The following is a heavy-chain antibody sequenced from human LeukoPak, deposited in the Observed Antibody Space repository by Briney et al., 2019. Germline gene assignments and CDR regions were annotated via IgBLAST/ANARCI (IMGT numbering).Heavy chain of an antibody. CDR2: ISVSSNYI. J-gene: IGHJ4*02. CDR1: GYTFSSFS. CDR3: VRLRRNSDPSGVYYYYDY. Sequence: PGGSLRLSCAASGYTFSSFSISWVRQAPGKGLEWVSSISVSSNYIYYSDSVRGRFSISRDDATDSLYLQMNSLRAEDTAVYYCVRLRRNSDPSGVYYYYDYWGQGTLVTVSS. D-gene: IGHD2-15*01. V-gene: IGHV3-21*01.